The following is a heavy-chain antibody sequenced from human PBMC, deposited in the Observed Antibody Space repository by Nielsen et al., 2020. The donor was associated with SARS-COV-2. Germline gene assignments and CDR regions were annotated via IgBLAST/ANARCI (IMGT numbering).Heavy chain of an antibody. V-gene: IGHV3-13*01. CDR2: IGTAGDT. J-gene: IGHJ3*02. D-gene: IGHD5-12*01. CDR1: GFTFSSYD. CDR3: AREGGYGAFDI. Sequence: GESLKISCAASGFTFSSYDMHWVRQATGKGLEWVSAIGTAGDTYYPGSVKGRFTISRENAKNSLYLQMNSLRAGDTAVYYCAREGGYGAFDIWGQGTMVTVS.